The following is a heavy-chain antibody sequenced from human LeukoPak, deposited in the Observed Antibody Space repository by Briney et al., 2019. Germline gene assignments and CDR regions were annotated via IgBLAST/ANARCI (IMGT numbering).Heavy chain of an antibody. V-gene: IGHV3-9*03. CDR1: GFSFGGYA. Sequence: GGSLRLSCAASGFSFGGYAMHWVRQPPGKGLEWVSGISWNNGDLHYADSVRGRFTISRDNAKNSLCLQMNSLRVEDMALYYCVRGPGMAVEKRYFDYWGQGTLVTVSS. CDR2: ISWNNGDL. D-gene: IGHD6-19*01. J-gene: IGHJ4*02. CDR3: VRGPGMAVEKRYFDY.